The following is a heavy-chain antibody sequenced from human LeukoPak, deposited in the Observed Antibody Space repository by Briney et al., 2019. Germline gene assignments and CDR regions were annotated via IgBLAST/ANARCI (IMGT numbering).Heavy chain of an antibody. CDR1: GYTFTGYY. CDR3: ARIRLRFLEWLSGYGMDV. CDR2: INPNSSGT. Sequence: ASVQVSCRASGYTFTGYYMHWVRQAPGQGLEWMGWINPNSSGTNYAQKFQGRVTMTRDTSISTAYMELCRLRSDETAVYYCARIRLRFLEWLSGYGMDVWGQGTTVTVSS. V-gene: IGHV1-2*02. J-gene: IGHJ6*02. D-gene: IGHD3-3*01.